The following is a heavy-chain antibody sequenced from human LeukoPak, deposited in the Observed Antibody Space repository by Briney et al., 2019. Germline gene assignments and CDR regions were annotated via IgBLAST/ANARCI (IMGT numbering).Heavy chain of an antibody. CDR3: ARSGYYYDSSGYYRFDY. Sequence: PGGSLRLSCAASGFTFSSYGMRWVRQAPGKGLEWVAVIWYDGSNKYYADSVKGGFTISRDNSKNTLYLQMNSLRAEDTAVYYCARSGYYYDSSGYYRFDYWGQGTLVTVSS. CDR2: IWYDGSNK. CDR1: GFTFSSYG. D-gene: IGHD3-22*01. V-gene: IGHV3-33*01. J-gene: IGHJ4*02.